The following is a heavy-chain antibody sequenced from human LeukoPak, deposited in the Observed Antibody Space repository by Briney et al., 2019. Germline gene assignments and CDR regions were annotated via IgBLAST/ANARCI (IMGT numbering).Heavy chain of an antibody. CDR2: IYPSGNT. D-gene: IGHD3-10*01. J-gene: IGHJ4*02. Sequence: SETLSLTCSVSGESISSSRHYWSWIRQPAGKGLGWIGRIYPSGNTNYNPSLKSRATISLDTSKNQFSLNLKSVTAADTAMYYCARDGVVTMELDFWGQGTLVTVSS. CDR3: ARDGVVTMELDF. CDR1: GESISSSRHY. V-gene: IGHV4-61*02.